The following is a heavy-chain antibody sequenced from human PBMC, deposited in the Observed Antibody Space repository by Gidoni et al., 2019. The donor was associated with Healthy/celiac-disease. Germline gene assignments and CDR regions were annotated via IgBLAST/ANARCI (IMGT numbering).Heavy chain of an antibody. CDR3: AKVSSIVAQGGVDY. CDR2: ISGSGGST. Sequence: PGKGLEWVSAISGSGGSTYYADSVKGRFTISRDNSKNTLYLQMNSLRAEDTAVYYCAKVSSIVAQGGVDYWGQGPLVTVSS. V-gene: IGHV3-23*01. D-gene: IGHD1-26*01. J-gene: IGHJ4*02.